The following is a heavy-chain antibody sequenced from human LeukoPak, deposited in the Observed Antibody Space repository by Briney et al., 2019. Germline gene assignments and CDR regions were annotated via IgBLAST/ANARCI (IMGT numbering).Heavy chain of an antibody. CDR3: AKVEDTGPFDP. D-gene: IGHD5-18*01. V-gene: IGHV3-30*18. CDR1: GFTFSSYG. Sequence: GRSLRLSCAASGFTFSSYGMHWVRQAPGKGLEWVAVISYDGSNKYYADSVKGRFTISRDNSKNTMYLQMNSLRAEDTAVYYCAKVEDTGPFDPWGQGTLVTVSS. J-gene: IGHJ5*02. CDR2: ISYDGSNK.